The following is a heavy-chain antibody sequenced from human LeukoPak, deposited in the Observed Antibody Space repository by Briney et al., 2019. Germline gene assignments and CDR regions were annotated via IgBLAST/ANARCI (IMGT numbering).Heavy chain of an antibody. D-gene: IGHD4-23*01. CDR3: ARDSSGGNSFDD. CDR2: VNPNGGAT. Sequence: ASVKVSCKASGYTFTGYYMHWVRQAPGQGLEWMGWVNPNGGATRYPQKFQGRVTMTRDTSISTAYMELSRLTSDDTALYFCARDSSGGNSFDDWGQGTLLTVSS. CDR1: GYTFTGYY. J-gene: IGHJ4*02. V-gene: IGHV1-2*02.